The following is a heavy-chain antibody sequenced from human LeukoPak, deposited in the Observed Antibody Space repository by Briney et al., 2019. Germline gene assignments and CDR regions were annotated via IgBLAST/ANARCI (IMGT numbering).Heavy chain of an antibody. CDR3: AKDWMEFVVMVTPNNAFDI. Sequence: TGGSLRLSCAASRFTFSSYAMSWVRRAPGKGLEWVSGITDSGRRTYYADSVKGRFTISRDNSKNTLYLQMNSLRAEDTAVYYCAKDWMEFVVMVTPNNAFDIWGQGTMVTVSS. V-gene: IGHV3-23*01. D-gene: IGHD2-21*02. J-gene: IGHJ3*02. CDR2: ITDSGRRT. CDR1: RFTFSSYA.